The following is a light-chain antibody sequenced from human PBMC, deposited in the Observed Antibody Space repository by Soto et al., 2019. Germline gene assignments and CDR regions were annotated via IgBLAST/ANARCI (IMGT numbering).Light chain of an antibody. CDR2: GAS. J-gene: IGKJ5*01. CDR3: QQYAGPPTT. V-gene: IGKV3-20*01. Sequence: EIVLTQTPCTLRLSAGERATLSCRASQTVSNNYLAWCQQKPGQAPRVIMYGASRRATGIPDRFSGGGSGTDFTLTISRLEPEDFAVYFCQQYAGPPTTFGQGTRLEIK. CDR1: QTVSNNY.